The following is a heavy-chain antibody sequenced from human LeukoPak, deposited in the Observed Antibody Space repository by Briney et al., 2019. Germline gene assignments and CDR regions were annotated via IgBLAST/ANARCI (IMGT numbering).Heavy chain of an antibody. CDR2: INHSGST. CDR1: GGSFSGYY. CDR3: ARVHLDSSCRNRQDY. D-gene: IGHD6-6*01. V-gene: IGHV4-34*01. Sequence: SETLSLTCAVYGGSFSGYYWSWIRQPPGKGLEWIGEINHSGSTNYNPSLKSRVTISVDTSKNQFSLKLSPVTAADTAVYYCARVHLDSSCRNRQDYWGQGTLVTVSS. J-gene: IGHJ4*02.